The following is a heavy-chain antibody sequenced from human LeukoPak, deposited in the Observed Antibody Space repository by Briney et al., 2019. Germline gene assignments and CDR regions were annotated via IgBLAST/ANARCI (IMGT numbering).Heavy chain of an antibody. D-gene: IGHD6-13*01. CDR2: ISGSGGST. J-gene: IGHJ1*01. CDR3: ARAIAAAGAQYFQH. V-gene: IGHV3-23*01. CDR1: GFXFSSYA. Sequence: GGSLRLSCAASGFXFSSYAISWVRQAPGKGLEWVSHISGSGGSTYYADTVKGRYTISRDNSKNTLYLQMNSLRDEDTAVYYCARAIAAAGAQYFQHWGQGTLVSASS.